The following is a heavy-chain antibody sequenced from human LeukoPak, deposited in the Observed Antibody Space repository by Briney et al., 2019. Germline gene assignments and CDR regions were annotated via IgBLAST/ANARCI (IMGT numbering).Heavy chain of an antibody. Sequence: ASVKVSCKASGYTFTGYYMHWVRQAPGQGLEWTGWINPNSGGTNYAQKFQGRVTMTRDTSISTAYMELSRLRSDDTAVYYCARRPVGSGYIDYWGQGTLVTVSS. CDR1: GYTFTGYY. CDR2: INPNSGGT. D-gene: IGHD3-22*01. J-gene: IGHJ4*02. CDR3: ARRPVGSGYIDY. V-gene: IGHV1-2*02.